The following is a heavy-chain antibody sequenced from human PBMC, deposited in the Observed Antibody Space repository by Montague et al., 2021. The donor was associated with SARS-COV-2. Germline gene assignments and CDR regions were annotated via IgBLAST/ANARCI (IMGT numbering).Heavy chain of an antibody. CDR1: GFTFSSYA. Sequence: SLRLSCAASGFTFSSYAMSWVRQAPGKGLEWVSVIYSGGSSTYYADSVKGRFTFSRDNSKNTLYLQMNSLRAEDTAVYYCAKSRGIRYDSSGYYYPLDYWGQGTLVTVSS. CDR2: IYSGGSST. D-gene: IGHD3-22*01. J-gene: IGHJ4*02. V-gene: IGHV3-23*03. CDR3: AKSRGIRYDSSGYYYPLDY.